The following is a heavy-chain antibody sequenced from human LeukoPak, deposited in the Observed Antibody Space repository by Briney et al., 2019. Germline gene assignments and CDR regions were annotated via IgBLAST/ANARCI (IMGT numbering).Heavy chain of an antibody. Sequence: SETLSLTCAVYGGSFSGYYWSWIRQPPGKGLEWIGEINHSGSTNYNPSLKSRVTISVDTSKNQFSLKLGSVTAADTAVYYCARVSEYSSGWYPTRPFDYWGQGTLVTVSS. CDR3: ARVSEYSSGWYPTRPFDY. V-gene: IGHV4-34*01. D-gene: IGHD6-19*01. CDR1: GGSFSGYY. J-gene: IGHJ4*02. CDR2: INHSGST.